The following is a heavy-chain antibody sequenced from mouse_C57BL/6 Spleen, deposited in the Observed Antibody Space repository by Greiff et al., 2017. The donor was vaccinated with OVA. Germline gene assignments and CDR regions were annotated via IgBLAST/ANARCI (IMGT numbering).Heavy chain of an antibody. D-gene: IGHD1-1*01. Sequence: QVQLQQPGAELVKPGASVKLSCKASGYTFTSYWMQWVKQRPGQGLEWIGEIDPSDSYTNYNQKFKGKATLTVDTSSSTAYMQLSSLTSEDSAVYYCARELRAGYWGKGTTLTVSS. CDR2: IDPSDSYT. J-gene: IGHJ2*01. CDR3: ARELRAGY. V-gene: IGHV1-50*01. CDR1: GYTFTSYW.